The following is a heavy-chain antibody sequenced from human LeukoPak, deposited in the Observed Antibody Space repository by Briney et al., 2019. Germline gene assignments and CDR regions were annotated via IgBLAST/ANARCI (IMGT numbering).Heavy chain of an antibody. J-gene: IGHJ6*02. V-gene: IGHV3-48*01. CDR3: AAYGSGSYYYYGMDV. CDR1: GFTFSSYS. Sequence: GGSLRLSCAASGFTFSSYSMNWVRQAPGKGLEWVSYISSSSSTIYYADSVKGRFTISRDNAKNSLYLQMNSLRAEDTAVYYCAAYGSGSYYYYGMDVWGQGTTVTVSS. CDR2: ISSSSSTI. D-gene: IGHD3-10*01.